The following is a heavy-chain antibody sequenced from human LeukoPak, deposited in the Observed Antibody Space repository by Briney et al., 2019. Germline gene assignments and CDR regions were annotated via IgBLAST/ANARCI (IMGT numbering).Heavy chain of an antibody. V-gene: IGHV4-59*08. CDR3: AIHHYDQLVSWFDP. D-gene: IGHD2-2*01. J-gene: IGHJ5*02. CDR2: IYYTGST. CDR1: GASISDYY. Sequence: SETLSLTCTVSGASISDYYWSWIRQPPGKGLEWIGYIYYTGSTNYNPSLKSRVTISVDTSKNHFSLKLRSVTAADTAIYYCAIHHYDQLVSWFDPWGQGTLVTVSS.